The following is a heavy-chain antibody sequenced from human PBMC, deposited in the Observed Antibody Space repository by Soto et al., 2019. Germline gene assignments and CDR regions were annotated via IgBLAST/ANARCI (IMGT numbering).Heavy chain of an antibody. CDR3: AREGNLGRWIQPLDS. V-gene: IGHV4-59*01. J-gene: IGHJ4*02. Sequence: PSEPMPLTYTVSGDTIRSYSWSWIRKPPGKGLEWIGNIHYNGNTKYSPSLKSRVTMSVDTSKNHFSLKLISVTTADTAVYFCAREGNLGRWIQPLDSWGQGTLVTVSS. CDR1: GDTIRSYS. D-gene: IGHD2-2*03. CDR2: IHYNGNT.